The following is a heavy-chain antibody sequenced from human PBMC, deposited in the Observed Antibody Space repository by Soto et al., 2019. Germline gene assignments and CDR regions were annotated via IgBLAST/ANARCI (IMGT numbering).Heavy chain of an antibody. CDR1: GYTFTSYG. CDR2: ISAYNGNT. CDR3: ARDNIAVAGTGIDY. Sequence: ASVKVSCKASGYTFTSYGISWVRQAPGQGLEWMGWISAYNGNTNYAQKLQGRFTMTTDTSTSTAYMELRSLRSDDTAVYYCARDNIAVAGTGIDYWGQGTLVTVSS. D-gene: IGHD6-19*01. J-gene: IGHJ4*02. V-gene: IGHV1-18*01.